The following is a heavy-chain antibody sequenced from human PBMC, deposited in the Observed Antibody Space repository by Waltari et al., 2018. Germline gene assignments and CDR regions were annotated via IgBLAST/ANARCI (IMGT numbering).Heavy chain of an antibody. CDR3: ARALYYYGSGRPMDV. CDR1: GGSFSGYY. D-gene: IGHD3-10*01. V-gene: IGHV4-34*01. Sequence: QVQLQQWGAGLLKPSETLSLTCAVYGGSFSGYYWSWIRQPPGKGLEWIGEINHSGSTNYNPSLKSRVTISVDTSKNQFSLKLSSVTAADTAVYYCARALYYYGSGRPMDVWGKGTTVTISS. J-gene: IGHJ6*04. CDR2: INHSGST.